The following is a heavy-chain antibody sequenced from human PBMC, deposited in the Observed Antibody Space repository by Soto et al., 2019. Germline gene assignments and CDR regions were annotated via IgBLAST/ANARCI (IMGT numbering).Heavy chain of an antibody. CDR1: GFTFSSYG. Sequence: QVQLVESGGGVVQPGRSLRLSCAASGFTFSSYGMHWVRQAPGKGLEWVAVIWYDGSNKYYADSVKGRFTISRDNSKNTLYLQMNSLRAEDTAVYYCARDVVQLEPPVWGQGTTVTVSS. D-gene: IGHD5-18*01. CDR3: ARDVVQLEPPV. CDR2: IWYDGSNK. V-gene: IGHV3-33*01. J-gene: IGHJ6*02.